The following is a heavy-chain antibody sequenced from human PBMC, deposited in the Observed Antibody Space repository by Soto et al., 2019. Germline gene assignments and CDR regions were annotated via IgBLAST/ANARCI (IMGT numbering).Heavy chain of an antibody. Sequence: GGSLRLSCAASGFTFSSYAMSWVRQAPGKGLEWVSAISGSGGSTYYADSVKGRFTISRDNSKNTLYLQMNSLRAEDTAVYYCAKVGGWYLTYYYYGMDVWGQGTTVNVSS. V-gene: IGHV3-23*01. CDR3: AKVGGWYLTYYYYGMDV. CDR1: GFTFSSYA. CDR2: ISGSGGST. J-gene: IGHJ6*02. D-gene: IGHD6-19*01.